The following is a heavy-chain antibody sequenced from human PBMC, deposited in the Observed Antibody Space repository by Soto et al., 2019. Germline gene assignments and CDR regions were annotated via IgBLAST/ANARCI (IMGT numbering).Heavy chain of an antibody. D-gene: IGHD3-9*01. Sequence: PGGSLRLSCAASGFTFSSYGMHWVRQAPGKGLEWVAVISYDGSNKYYADSVKGRFTISRDNSKNTLYLQMNSLRAEDTAVYYCAKSGGALRYFDRLLNYFDYWGQGTLVTVSS. CDR1: GFTFSSYG. CDR3: AKSGGALRYFDRLLNYFDY. J-gene: IGHJ4*02. CDR2: ISYDGSNK. V-gene: IGHV3-30*18.